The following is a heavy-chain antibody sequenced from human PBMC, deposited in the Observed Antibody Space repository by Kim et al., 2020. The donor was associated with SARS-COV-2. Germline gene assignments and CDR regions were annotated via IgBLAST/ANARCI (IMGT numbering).Heavy chain of an antibody. V-gene: IGHV3-23*01. Sequence: GGSLRLSCAVSGFTFSSYAMSWVRQAPGKGLEWVSAISGSGGSTYYADSVKGRFTISRDNSKNTLYLQMNSLRAEDTAVYYCAPRPDFWSGYYDGQGGLGFDYWGQGTLVTVSS. CDR3: APRPDFWSGYYDGQGGLGFDY. CDR1: GFTFSSYA. CDR2: ISGSGGST. D-gene: IGHD3-3*01. J-gene: IGHJ4*02.